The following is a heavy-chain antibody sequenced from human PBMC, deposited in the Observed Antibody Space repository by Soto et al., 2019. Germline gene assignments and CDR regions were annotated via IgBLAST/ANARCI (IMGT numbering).Heavy chain of an antibody. D-gene: IGHD4-17*01. CDR2: ISYDGSNK. CDR1: GFTFSSYG. J-gene: IGHJ4*02. CDR3: AKDLTHYGGNAYDY. V-gene: IGHV3-30*18. Sequence: QVQLVESGGGVVQPGRSLRLSCAASGFTFSSYGRHWVRQAPGKGLEWVAVISYDGSNKYYADSVKGRFTISRDNSKNTLYLQMNSLRAEDTAVYYCAKDLTHYGGNAYDYWGQGPLVTVSS.